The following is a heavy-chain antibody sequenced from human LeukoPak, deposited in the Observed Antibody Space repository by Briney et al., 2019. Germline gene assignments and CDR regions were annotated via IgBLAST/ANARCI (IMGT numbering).Heavy chain of an antibody. V-gene: IGHV1-2*02. CDR1: GYTFTFYY. CDR3: ARDPYDSRGNPLDY. Sequence: GASVTVSFKASGYTFTFYYMHWVRQAPGQGLEWMGWINPNSGGTNYAQKFQGRVTMTRDTSISTAYMELSRLRSDDTAVYYCARDPYDSRGNPLDYWGQGTLVTVSS. J-gene: IGHJ4*02. CDR2: INPNSGGT. D-gene: IGHD3-22*01.